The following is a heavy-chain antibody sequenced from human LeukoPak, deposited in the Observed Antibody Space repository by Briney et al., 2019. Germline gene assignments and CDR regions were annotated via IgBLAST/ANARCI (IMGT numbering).Heavy chain of an antibody. CDR2: ISSSGSGV. CDR1: GFSFSDYD. Sequence: GGSLRLSCAASGFSFSDYDMSWIRQAPGRGLEWVSYISSSGSGVYYVDSVKGRLTVSRDNAKNSLYLQMNSLRAEDTAIYYCARERYWGQGTLVTVSS. J-gene: IGHJ4*02. CDR3: ARERY. V-gene: IGHV3-11*01.